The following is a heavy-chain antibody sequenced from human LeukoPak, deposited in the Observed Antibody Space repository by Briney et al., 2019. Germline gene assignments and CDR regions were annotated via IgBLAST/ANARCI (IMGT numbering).Heavy chain of an antibody. J-gene: IGHJ3*02. CDR3: AREKGIMVREMALDI. V-gene: IGHV3-7*03. CDR2: IKVDGSEK. Sequence: PGGPLRLSCAVSGFTFSSYWMSWVRQAPGKGLDWVADIKVDGSEKYYVDSVKGRFTISRDNGKNPLYLPMHSLRAEDTAVYYCAREKGIMVREMALDIWGQGTMVTVSS. D-gene: IGHD3-10*01. CDR1: GFTFSSYW.